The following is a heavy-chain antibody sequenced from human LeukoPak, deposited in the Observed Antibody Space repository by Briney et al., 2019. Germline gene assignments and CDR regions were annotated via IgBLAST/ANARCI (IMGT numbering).Heavy chain of an antibody. D-gene: IGHD3-3*01. V-gene: IGHV4-59*12. CDR3: AREVRFLEWLSIGYPYYYYYMDV. J-gene: IGHJ6*03. Sequence: SETLSLTCTVSGGSISSYYWSWIRQPPGKGLEWIGYIDYSGSTNYNPSLKSRVTISVDTSKNQFSLKLSSVTAADTAVYYCAREVRFLEWLSIGYPYYYYYMDVWGKGTTVTVSS. CDR2: IDYSGST. CDR1: GGSISSYY.